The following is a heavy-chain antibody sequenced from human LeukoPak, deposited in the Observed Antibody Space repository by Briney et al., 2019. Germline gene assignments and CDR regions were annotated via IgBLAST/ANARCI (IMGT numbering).Heavy chain of an antibody. CDR1: GYTFTGYY. D-gene: IGHD5-18*01. CDR3: ARAGPTDTAMILNGMDV. CDR2: INPNSGGT. J-gene: IGHJ6*02. V-gene: IGHV1-2*04. Sequence: ASVKVSCKASGYTFTGYYMHWVRQAPGQGLEWMGWINPNSGGTNYAQKFQGWVTMTRDTSISTAYMELSRLRSDDTAVYYCARAGPTDTAMILNGMDVWGQGTTVTVSS.